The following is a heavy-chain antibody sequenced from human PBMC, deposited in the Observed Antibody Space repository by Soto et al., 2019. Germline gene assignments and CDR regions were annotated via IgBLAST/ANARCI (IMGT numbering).Heavy chain of an antibody. J-gene: IGHJ3*02. CDR1: GFTFSGSA. V-gene: IGHV3-73*01. CDR3: TSGYSSSWYSQSDAFDI. D-gene: IGHD6-13*01. CDR2: IRSKANSYAT. Sequence: GGSLRLSCAASGFTFSGSAMHWVRQASGKGLEWVGRIRSKANSYATAYAASVKGRFTISRDDSKNTAYLQMNSLKTEDTAVYYCTSGYSSSWYSQSDAFDIWGQGTMVTVSS.